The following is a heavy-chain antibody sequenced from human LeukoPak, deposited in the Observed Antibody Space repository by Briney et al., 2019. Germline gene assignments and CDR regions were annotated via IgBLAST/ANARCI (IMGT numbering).Heavy chain of an antibody. CDR3: AREARGGLRSPFDY. D-gene: IGHD3-10*01. Sequence: PSETLSLTCAVYGGSFSGYYWSWIRQPPGKGLEWIGEINHSGSTNYNPSLKSRVTISVDTSKNQFSLKLSSVTAADTAVYYCAREARGGLRSPFDYWGQGTLVTVSS. V-gene: IGHV4-34*01. J-gene: IGHJ4*02. CDR2: INHSGST. CDR1: GGSFSGYY.